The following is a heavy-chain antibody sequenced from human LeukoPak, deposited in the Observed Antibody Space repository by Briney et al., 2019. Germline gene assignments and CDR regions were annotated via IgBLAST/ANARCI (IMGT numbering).Heavy chain of an antibody. CDR1: GFTFSSYA. D-gene: IGHD3-22*01. J-gene: IGHJ4*02. Sequence: GGSLRLSCAASGFTFSSYAMSWVRQAPGKGLEWVSAFSGSGDSTYSADSVKGRFTISRDNSKNRLYLQMNSLRAEDTAVYYCAKDRSYYDSSGYSDYWGQGTLVTVSS. V-gene: IGHV3-23*01. CDR3: AKDRSYYDSSGYSDY. CDR2: FSGSGDST.